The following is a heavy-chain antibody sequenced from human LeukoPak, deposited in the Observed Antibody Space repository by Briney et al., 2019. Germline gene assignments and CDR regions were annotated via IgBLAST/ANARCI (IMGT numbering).Heavy chain of an antibody. CDR3: ARADYTTSSTPDY. CDR1: GYTFTSYG. Sequence: ASVKVSCETSGYTFTSYGISWVRQAPGQGLEWMGWISTYNGNTNYAQKLQGRVTMTTDTSTTTAYMELRSLRSDDTAVYYCARADYTTSSTPDYWGQGTLVTVSS. D-gene: IGHD6-6*01. V-gene: IGHV1-18*01. J-gene: IGHJ4*02. CDR2: ISTYNGNT.